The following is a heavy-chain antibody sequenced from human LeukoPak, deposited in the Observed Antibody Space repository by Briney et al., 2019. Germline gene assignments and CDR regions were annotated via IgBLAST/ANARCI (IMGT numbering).Heavy chain of an antibody. CDR3: ARGTRFDY. D-gene: IGHD2-2*01. CDR1: GGSISSGGYS. J-gene: IGHJ4*02. Sequence: SQTLSLTCAVSGGSISSGGYSWSWIRQPPGKGLEWIGYIYHSGSTYYNPSLKSRVTISVDTSKNQFSLKLSSVTAADTAVYYCARGTRFDYWGQGTLVTVSS. V-gene: IGHV4-30-2*01. CDR2: IYHSGST.